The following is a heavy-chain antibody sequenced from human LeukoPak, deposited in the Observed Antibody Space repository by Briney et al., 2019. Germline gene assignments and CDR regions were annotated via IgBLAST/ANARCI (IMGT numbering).Heavy chain of an antibody. CDR1: GFTVSSNY. CDR3: ARGEDYGDYFDY. D-gene: IGHD4-17*01. Sequence: GGSLRLSCAVPGFTVSSNYMNWVRQAPGKGLEWVSVVYSGGSTYYADSVRGRFTISRDNSKNTLYLQMNSLRAEDTAVHYCARGEDYGDYFDYWGQGTLVTVSS. V-gene: IGHV3-53*01. J-gene: IGHJ4*02. CDR2: VYSGGST.